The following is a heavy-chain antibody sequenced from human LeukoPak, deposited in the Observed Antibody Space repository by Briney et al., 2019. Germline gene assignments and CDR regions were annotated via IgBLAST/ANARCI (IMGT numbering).Heavy chain of an antibody. V-gene: IGHV3-7*03. Sequence: PGGSLRLSCAASGFTFSSYWMSWVRQAPGKGLEWVANIKQDGSEKYYVDSVKGRSTISRDNAKNSLYLQMNSLRAEDTAVYYCAKLWFGEDYFDYWGQGTLVTVSS. CDR2: IKQDGSEK. D-gene: IGHD3-10*01. J-gene: IGHJ4*02. CDR1: GFTFSSYW. CDR3: AKLWFGEDYFDY.